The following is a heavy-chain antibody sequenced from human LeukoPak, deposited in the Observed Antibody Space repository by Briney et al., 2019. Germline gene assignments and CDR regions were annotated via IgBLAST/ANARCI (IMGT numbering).Heavy chain of an antibody. CDR2: IHHSGTT. CDR1: GGSFSDYY. CDR3: ARDGIAARPKILWYFDL. D-gene: IGHD6-6*01. Sequence: SETLSLTCAVYGGSFSDYYWSWIRQPPGKGLEWIGDIHHSGTTNYNPSLKSRVTISVDTSKNQFSLKLSSVTAADTAVYYCARDGIAARPKILWYFDLWGRGTLVTVSS. J-gene: IGHJ2*01. V-gene: IGHV4-34*01.